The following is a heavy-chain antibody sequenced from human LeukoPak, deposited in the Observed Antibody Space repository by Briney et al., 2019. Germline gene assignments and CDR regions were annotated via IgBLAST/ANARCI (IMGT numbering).Heavy chain of an antibody. J-gene: IGHJ4*02. CDR3: AREYLGYDSSGPYYFDY. CDR2: ISSSSSYI. Sequence: GGSRRLSCAAAGFTCSSYSMNWVRQAPGKGLEWVSSISSSSSYIYYADSVKGRFTISRDNAKNSLYLQMNSLRAEDTAVYYCAREYLGYDSSGPYYFDYWGQGTLATVSS. V-gene: IGHV3-21*01. CDR1: GFTCSSYS. D-gene: IGHD3-22*01.